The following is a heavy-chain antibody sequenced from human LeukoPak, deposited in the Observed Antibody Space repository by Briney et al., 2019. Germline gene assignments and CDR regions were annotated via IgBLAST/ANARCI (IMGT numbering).Heavy chain of an antibody. Sequence: GGSLRLSCAASGFTFSNYWVHWVRHAPGKGLVWVSRINRDGSTTNYADSVKGRFTVSRDNAKNTLNLQMNSLRAEDTAVYYCARDKKSGESSEIDYWGQGTLVTVSS. V-gene: IGHV3-74*01. D-gene: IGHD3-10*01. CDR1: GFTFSNYW. CDR3: ARDKKSGESSEIDY. CDR2: INRDGSTT. J-gene: IGHJ4*02.